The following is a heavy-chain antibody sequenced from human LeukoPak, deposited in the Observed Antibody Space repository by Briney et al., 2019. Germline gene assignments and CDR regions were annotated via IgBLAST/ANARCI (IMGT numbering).Heavy chain of an antibody. CDR3: ARVGTSYYYGMDV. CDR1: GGSFSGYY. J-gene: IGHJ6*02. Sequence: SETLSLTCAVYGGSFSGYYWSWIRQPPGKGLEWIGEINHSGSTNYNPSLKSRVTISVDTSKNQFSLKLSPVTAADTAVYYCARVGTSYYYGMDVWGQGTTVTVSS. CDR2: INHSGST. V-gene: IGHV4-34*01.